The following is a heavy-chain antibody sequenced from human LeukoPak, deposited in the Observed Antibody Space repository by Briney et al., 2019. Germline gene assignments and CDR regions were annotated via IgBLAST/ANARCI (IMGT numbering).Heavy chain of an antibody. V-gene: IGHV4-30-2*01. CDR3: ARARGYCSSTSCPRWFDP. CDR2: IYHTGNT. CDR1: GGSISSDGYS. D-gene: IGHD2-2*01. J-gene: IGHJ5*02. Sequence: PSQTLSLTCAVSGGSISSDGYSWSWIRQPPGKGLEWIGYIYHTGNTYYNPALRSRVTISLDRSKNQFSLKLTSVTAADTAVYYCARARGYCSSTSCPRWFDPWGQGTLVTVSS.